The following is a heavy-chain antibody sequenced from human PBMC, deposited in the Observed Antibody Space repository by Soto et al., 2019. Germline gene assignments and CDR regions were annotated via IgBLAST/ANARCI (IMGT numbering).Heavy chain of an antibody. J-gene: IGHJ6*02. CDR3: AKHGYGVTTPYYYGMDV. D-gene: IGHD2-21*02. Sequence: SLRLSCAASGFTFSNYGMTWVRPAPGEGLEWVSSISASGGGTHYADSVKGRFTISRDNSKKKLFLQMNRLRAEDTAVYYCAKHGYGVTTPYYYGMDVWGQGTTVTVSS. CDR1: GFTFSNYG. CDR2: ISASGGGT. V-gene: IGHV3-23*01.